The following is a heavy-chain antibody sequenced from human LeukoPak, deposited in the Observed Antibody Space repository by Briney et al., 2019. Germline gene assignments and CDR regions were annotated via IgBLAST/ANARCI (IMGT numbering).Heavy chain of an antibody. CDR3: GMSGDRVPLQDDVFDV. V-gene: IGHV5-51*01. CDR1: GYSFTSYC. CDR2: IYPGDYGP. D-gene: IGHD1-26*01. J-gene: IGHJ3*01. Sequence: GESLKIYCKVSGYSFTSYCIGLVRQMPGKGLEWMGIIYPGDYGPTYSPSFQGQITISVDKSINTAYLQWSSLQASDAAMYYCGMSGDRVPLQDDVFDVWGQGTMVTVST.